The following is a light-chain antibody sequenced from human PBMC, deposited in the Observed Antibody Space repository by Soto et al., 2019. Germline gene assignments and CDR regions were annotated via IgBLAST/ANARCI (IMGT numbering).Light chain of an antibody. CDR3: SSYTSSSTLRV. J-gene: IGLJ2*01. CDR1: SSDVGGYNY. V-gene: IGLV2-14*01. Sequence: QSALTQPASVSGSPGQSITISCTGTSSDVGGYNYVSWYQQHPGKAPKLMIYDVSNRPSGVSNRFSGSKSGNTASLTVSGLQAADEADYYCSSYTSSSTLRVFGGGTQLTVL. CDR2: DVS.